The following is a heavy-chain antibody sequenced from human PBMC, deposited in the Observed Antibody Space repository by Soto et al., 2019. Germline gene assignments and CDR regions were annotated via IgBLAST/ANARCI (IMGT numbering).Heavy chain of an antibody. D-gene: IGHD3-9*01. Sequence: GGSLRLSCAASGFTFSSYWMHWVRQAPGKGLVWVSRINSDGSSTSYADSVKGRFTISRDNAKNTLYLQMNSLRAEDTAVYYCARDGLYYDTLTGYFWGLPGGWFDPWGQGTLVTVS. V-gene: IGHV3-74*01. CDR2: INSDGSST. J-gene: IGHJ5*02. CDR3: ARDGLYYDTLTGYFWGLPGGWFDP. CDR1: GFTFSSYW.